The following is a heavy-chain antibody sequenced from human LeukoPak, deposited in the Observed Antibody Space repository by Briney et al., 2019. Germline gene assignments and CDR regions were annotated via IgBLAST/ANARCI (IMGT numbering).Heavy chain of an antibody. CDR2: IKHDGSEK. D-gene: IGHD3-3*01. V-gene: IGHV3-7*01. CDR3: ATDRGWRTSGYYLYYFEY. J-gene: IGHJ4*02. Sequence: GGSLSLSCAASGFIFTNYFMSWVRQAPGKGLEWVASIKHDGSEKYYVDSVRGRFTISRDNTMNSLYLQMSSLRAEDTAVYYCATDRGWRTSGYYLYYFEYWGQGTLVTYSS. CDR1: GFIFTNYF.